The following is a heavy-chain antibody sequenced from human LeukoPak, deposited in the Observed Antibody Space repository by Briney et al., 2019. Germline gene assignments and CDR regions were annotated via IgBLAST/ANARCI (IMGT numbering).Heavy chain of an antibody. CDR1: GGSISSYY. Sequence: SETLSLTCTVSGGSISSYYWSWIRQPPGKGLEWIGSIYYSGSTYYNPSLKSRVTISVDTSKNQFSLKLSSVTAADTAVYYCARGIAVAPLSLWYFDYWGQGTLVTVSS. CDR3: ARGIAVAPLSLWYFDY. J-gene: IGHJ4*02. V-gene: IGHV4-39*07. CDR2: IYYSGST. D-gene: IGHD6-19*01.